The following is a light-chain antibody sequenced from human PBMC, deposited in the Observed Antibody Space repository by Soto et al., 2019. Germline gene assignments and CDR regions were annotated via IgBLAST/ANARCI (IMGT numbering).Light chain of an antibody. CDR3: QRYDSVPPT. CDR2: DAS. Sequence: DIKMTQSPSSLSASVGDRVTITCQASHDIKKYLNWYQEKPGKAPKLLIFDASNLQTGVPSRFSGSGSGTHFTFTISSLQPEDIATYYCQRYDSVPPTFGQGTRLDIK. CDR1: HDIKKY. J-gene: IGKJ5*01. V-gene: IGKV1-33*01.